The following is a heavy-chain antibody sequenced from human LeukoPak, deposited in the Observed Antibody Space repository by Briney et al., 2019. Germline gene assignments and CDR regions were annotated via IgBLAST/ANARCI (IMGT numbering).Heavy chain of an antibody. CDR1: GYTFTGYY. D-gene: IGHD3-22*01. V-gene: IGHV1-2*02. CDR2: INPNSGGT. J-gene: IGHJ5*02. Sequence: GPSVKVSCKASGYTFTGYYMHWVRQAPGQGLERMGWINPNSGGTNYAQKFQGRVTMTRDTSISTAYMELSRLRSDDTAVYYCARGGRHYYDSSGSFHGFDPWGQGTLVTVSS. CDR3: ARGGRHYYDSSGSFHGFDP.